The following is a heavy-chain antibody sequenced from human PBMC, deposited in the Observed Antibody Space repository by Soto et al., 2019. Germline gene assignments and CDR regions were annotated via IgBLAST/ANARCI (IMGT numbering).Heavy chain of an antibody. CDR3: AHRPNITVGYIFDY. J-gene: IGHJ4*02. V-gene: IGHV2-5*02. D-gene: IGHD5-12*01. Sequence: QITLKESSPTLVKPTQTLTLTCTFSGFSLSTSGVGVGWIRQPPGKALEWLALIYWDDDHRYSPSLKSRLTITKDTSKNPVVLTMTNMDPVDTATYYCAHRPNITVGYIFDYWGQGTLVTVSS. CDR1: GFSLSTSGVG. CDR2: IYWDDDH.